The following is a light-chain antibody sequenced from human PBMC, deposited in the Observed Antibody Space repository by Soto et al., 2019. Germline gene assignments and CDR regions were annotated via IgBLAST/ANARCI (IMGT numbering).Light chain of an antibody. CDR3: QQSYSTPV. CDR1: QSISYW. Sequence: IQLTQSPSTLSSSIGDRVTITCRASQSISYWLAWYQQKPGKAPKLRIYRASSLESGVPSRFSGSGSGTEFTLTISSLQPEDFATYYCQQSYSTPVFGQGTRLEIK. V-gene: IGKV1-5*03. CDR2: RAS. J-gene: IGKJ5*01.